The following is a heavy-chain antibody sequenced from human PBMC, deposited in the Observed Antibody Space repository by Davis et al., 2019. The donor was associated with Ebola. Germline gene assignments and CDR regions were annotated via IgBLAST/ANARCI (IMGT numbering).Heavy chain of an antibody. V-gene: IGHV3-30*18. J-gene: IGHJ6*02. CDR1: GFTFSSYG. CDR3: AKGRTSCCDGMDV. CDR2: ISYDGSNK. Sequence: PGGSLRLSCAASGFTFSSYGMHWVRQAPGKGLEWVAVISYDGSNKYYADSVKGRFTISRDNSKNTLYLQMNSLRAEDTAVYYCAKGRTSCCDGMDVWGQGTTVTVSS. D-gene: IGHD2-2*01.